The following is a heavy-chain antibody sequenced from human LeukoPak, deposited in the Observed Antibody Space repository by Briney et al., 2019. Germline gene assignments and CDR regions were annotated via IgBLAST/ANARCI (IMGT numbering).Heavy chain of an antibody. Sequence: ASVKVSCKACGYTFTSYGISWVRQAPGQGLEWMGWISGYNVNTNYAQKLQGRVTMTTDTSTSTAYMELRSLRSDDTAVYYCARDQRGRVRGYSYGIFDYWGQGTLVTVSS. V-gene: IGHV1-18*01. CDR2: ISGYNVNT. D-gene: IGHD5-18*01. CDR1: GYTFTSYG. J-gene: IGHJ4*02. CDR3: ARDQRGRVRGYSYGIFDY.